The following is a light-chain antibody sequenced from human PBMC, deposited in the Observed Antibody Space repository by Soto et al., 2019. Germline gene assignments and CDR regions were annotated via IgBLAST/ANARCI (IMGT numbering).Light chain of an antibody. J-gene: IGLJ1*01. CDR1: SSDVGSYDL. V-gene: IGLV2-23*01. CDR2: EGS. CDR3: CSYETSSTYA. Sequence: QSVLTQPASVSGSPGQSITISCTGTSSDVGSYDLVSWYQHHPGKTPKLMIYEGSRRPSGVSNRFSASKSGNTASLTISGLQAEDEAEYYCCSYETSSTYAFGRGTKVTVL.